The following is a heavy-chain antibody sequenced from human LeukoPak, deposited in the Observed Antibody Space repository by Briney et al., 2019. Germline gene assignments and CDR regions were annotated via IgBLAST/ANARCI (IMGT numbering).Heavy chain of an antibody. V-gene: IGHV1-18*01. Sequence: ASVNVSCKAAGYPFISFGISWVRQAPGQGLEWMGWISAYNGKTEFAQRFQDRVTMTTDTSTTTAYMELRSLRSDDTAMYYCASSSHGANPCLDYWGQGTLVTVSS. CDR1: GYPFISFG. D-gene: IGHD4/OR15-4a*01. CDR2: ISAYNGKT. J-gene: IGHJ4*02. CDR3: ASSSHGANPCLDY.